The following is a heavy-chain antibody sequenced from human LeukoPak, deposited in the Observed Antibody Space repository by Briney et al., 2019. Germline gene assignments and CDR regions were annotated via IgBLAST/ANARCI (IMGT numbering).Heavy chain of an antibody. Sequence: SGTLSLTCAVSGDSISSHYYWSWIRQPPGKGLEWIGYIYYSGSTYYNPSLKSRVTISVDTSKNQFSLKLSSVTAADTAVYYCASEVVPAAIGQFDPWGQGTLVTVSS. CDR3: ASEVVPAAIGQFDP. V-gene: IGHV4-30-4*01. J-gene: IGHJ5*02. D-gene: IGHD2-2*02. CDR2: IYYSGST. CDR1: GDSISSHYY.